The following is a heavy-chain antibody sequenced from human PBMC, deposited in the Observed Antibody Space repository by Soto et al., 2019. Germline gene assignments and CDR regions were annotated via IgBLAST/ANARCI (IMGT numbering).Heavy chain of an antibody. J-gene: IGHJ4*02. D-gene: IGHD5-18*01. CDR1: GYSFTTYW. CDR3: ARRVYGYSYAD. CDR2: IYPGDSDT. V-gene: IGHV5-51*03. Sequence: EVQLVQSGAEVAKPGESLKIYCKASGYSFTTYWVGWVRQMPGKGLEWMGIIYPGDSDTRYSPSFQGQVTISADKSISTAYLQWSSLKASDTAIYYCARRVYGYSYADWGQGTLVTVSS.